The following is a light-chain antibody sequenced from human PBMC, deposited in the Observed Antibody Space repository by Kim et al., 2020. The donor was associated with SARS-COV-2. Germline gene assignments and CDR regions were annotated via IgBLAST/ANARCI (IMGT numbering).Light chain of an antibody. J-gene: IGLJ2*01. V-gene: IGLV4-69*01. CDR2: LNSDGSH. Sequence: SIKLTCTLSSGHSSYAIAWHQQQPEKGPRYLMKLNSDGSHSKGDGIPDRFSGSSSGAERYLTISSLQSEDEADYYCQTWGTGIRVVFGGGTQLTVL. CDR3: QTWGTGIRVV. CDR1: SGHSSYA.